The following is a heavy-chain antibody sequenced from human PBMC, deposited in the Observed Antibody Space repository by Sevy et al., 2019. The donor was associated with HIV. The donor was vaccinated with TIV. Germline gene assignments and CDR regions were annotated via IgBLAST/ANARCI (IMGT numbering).Heavy chain of an antibody. CDR2: LSFGCGRI. D-gene: IGHD2-8*01. J-gene: IGHJ4*02. CDR1: GFNFNIYS. V-gene: IGHV3-23*01. CDR3: AREGCTRPHDH. Sequence: GGSLRLSCVASGFNFNIYSMSWVRQAPGKWLEWVSTLSFGCGRINHADSVQGRFTMSRDVSKKTVYLEMNSLRAEDTAVYYCAREGCTRPHDHWGQGTLVTVSS.